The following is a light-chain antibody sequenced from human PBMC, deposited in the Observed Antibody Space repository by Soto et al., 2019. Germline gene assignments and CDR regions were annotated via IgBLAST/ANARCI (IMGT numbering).Light chain of an antibody. J-gene: IGKJ2*01. CDR3: QQHNGYAN. V-gene: IGKV1-5*01. CDR2: EAS. Sequence: DFQMTQSPPTLSASVGDTVTLTFRASQNIGGWLAWYQQRPGKAPKLLIYEASTLASGVPSRFTGSGSGTPFTLTIDGLQPDDAATYYCQQHNGYANLGQG. CDR1: QNIGGW.